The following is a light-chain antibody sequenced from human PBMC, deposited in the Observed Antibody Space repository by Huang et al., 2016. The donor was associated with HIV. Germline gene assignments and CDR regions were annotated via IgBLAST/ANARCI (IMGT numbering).Light chain of an antibody. CDR3: QKYDSAPWT. CDR2: AAS. Sequence: DIQMTQSPSSLSASVGDRITITCRATQDISNHLAWYQQKPTKVTNLLIYAASTLQSGVPSRFSGSGSGTDFTRTITSLQPEDFGVYYCQKYDSAPWTFGQGTKVEIK. J-gene: IGKJ1*01. CDR1: QDISNH. V-gene: IGKV1-27*01.